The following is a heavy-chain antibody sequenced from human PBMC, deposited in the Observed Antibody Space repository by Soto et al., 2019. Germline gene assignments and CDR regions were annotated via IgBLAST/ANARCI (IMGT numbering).Heavy chain of an antibody. J-gene: IGHJ5*02. CDR2: IKSKTDGGTT. D-gene: IGHD6-13*01. CDR1: GFTFSNAW. CDR3: TTQYIAAAVGWFDP. V-gene: IGHV3-15*01. Sequence: EVQLVESGGGLVQPGGSLRLSCAASGFTFSNAWMSWVRQAPGKGLEWVGRIKSKTDGGTTDYAAPVKGRFTISRDDSKNTLYLQMNSLKTEDTAVYYCTTQYIAAAVGWFDPWGQGTLVTVSS.